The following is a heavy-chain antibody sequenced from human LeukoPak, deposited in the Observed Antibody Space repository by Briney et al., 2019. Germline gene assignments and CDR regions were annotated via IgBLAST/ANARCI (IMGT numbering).Heavy chain of an antibody. CDR3: ARIAVAGPLDY. V-gene: IGHV3-53*04. D-gene: IGHD6-19*01. CDR2: IYSGGST. CDR1: GFTFSSYG. Sequence: PGRSLRLSCAASGFTFSSYGMHWVRQAPGKGLEWVSVIYSGGSTYYADSVKGRFTISRHNSKNTLYLQMNSLRAEDTAVYYCARIAVAGPLDYWGQGTLVTVSS. J-gene: IGHJ4*02.